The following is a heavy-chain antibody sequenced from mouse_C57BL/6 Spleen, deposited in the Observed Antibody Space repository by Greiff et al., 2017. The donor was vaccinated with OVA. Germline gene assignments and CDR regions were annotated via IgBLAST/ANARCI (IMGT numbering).Heavy chain of an antibody. CDR2: IDPSDSYT. V-gene: IGHV1-50*01. CDR1: GYTFTSYW. D-gene: IGHD2-3*01. CDR3: ARPYDNYFDY. Sequence: QVQLQQPGAELVKPGASVKLSCKASGYTFTSYWMQWVKQRPGQGLEWIGEIDPSDSYTNYNQKFKGKATLTVDTSSSTAYMQLSSLTSEDSAVYYCARPYDNYFDYWGQGTTLTVSS. J-gene: IGHJ2*01.